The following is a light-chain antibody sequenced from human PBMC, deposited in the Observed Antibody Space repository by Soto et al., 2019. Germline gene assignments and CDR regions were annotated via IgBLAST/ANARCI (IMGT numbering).Light chain of an antibody. Sequence: DIPMTQSPSSLSASVGDRVPITCRASQSISMYLNWYQQKPGKAPKLLIFDAASLQSGVPSRFSGGGSRTDFTLTITSLQPEDFATYYCQQTSSAPFTFGPGTKVDI. CDR1: QSISMY. CDR2: DAA. V-gene: IGKV1-39*01. CDR3: QQTSSAPFT. J-gene: IGKJ3*01.